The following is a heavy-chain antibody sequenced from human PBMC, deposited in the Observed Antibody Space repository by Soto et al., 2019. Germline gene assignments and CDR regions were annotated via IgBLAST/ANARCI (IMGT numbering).Heavy chain of an antibody. D-gene: IGHD6-19*01. J-gene: IGHJ4*02. Sequence: DVQLVETGGGFIQPGGSLRLSCAASGFTVSSNYMSWVRQAPGKGLEWLSVIYSGGNTVYADSVKGRFTISRDNSKRTVNLQMNSLRGEDTAVYFWARSSGSARGYYFDYWGQGTLVTVSS. V-gene: IGHV3-53*02. CDR2: IYSGGNT. CDR1: GFTVSSNY. CDR3: ARSSGSARGYYFDY.